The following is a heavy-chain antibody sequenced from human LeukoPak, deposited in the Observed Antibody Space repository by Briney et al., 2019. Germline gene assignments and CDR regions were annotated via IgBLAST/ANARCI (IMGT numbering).Heavy chain of an antibody. CDR3: SKLIVVDTYYFDS. D-gene: IGHD2-15*01. J-gene: IGHJ4*02. Sequence: GGSLRLSCAASGFTFSSSGMHWVRRAPGKGLEWVSVISYDGSTKYYADSVKGRFTISRDNSKNTLYLHMSSLRDEDTAIYYCSKLIVVDTYYFDSWGQGTLVTVSS. V-gene: IGHV3-30*18. CDR2: ISYDGSTK. CDR1: GFTFSSSG.